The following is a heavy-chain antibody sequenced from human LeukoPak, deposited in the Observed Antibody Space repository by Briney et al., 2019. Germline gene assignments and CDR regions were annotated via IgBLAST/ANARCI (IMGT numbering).Heavy chain of an antibody. CDR3: ARDRGYCSGGSCYSGFYY. Sequence: VGSLRLTCAASGFTVSNNYITWIRQPPGKGLEWVSVIYSGGSTYYADSVKGRFTISRDNSKNTLYLQMNSLRAEDTAVYYCARDRGYCSGGSCYSGFYYWGQGTLVTVSS. CDR2: IYSGGST. V-gene: IGHV3-66*01. D-gene: IGHD2-15*01. CDR1: GFTVSNNY. J-gene: IGHJ4*02.